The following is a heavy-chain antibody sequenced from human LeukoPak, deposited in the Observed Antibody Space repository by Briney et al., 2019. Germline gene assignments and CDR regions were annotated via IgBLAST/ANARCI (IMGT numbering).Heavy chain of an antibody. Sequence: GASVKVSCKASGYTFTSYAMNWVRQAPGQGLEWLGWISTNTGIPTYAQGRTGQFVFSLDTSLSAAYLHINSLRPDDTAVYYCARGAFCSSKSCYYLDSWGQGTLVTVSS. CDR1: GYTFTSYA. D-gene: IGHD2-2*01. CDR2: ISTNTGIP. V-gene: IGHV7-4-1*02. J-gene: IGHJ4*02. CDR3: ARGAFCSSKSCYYLDS.